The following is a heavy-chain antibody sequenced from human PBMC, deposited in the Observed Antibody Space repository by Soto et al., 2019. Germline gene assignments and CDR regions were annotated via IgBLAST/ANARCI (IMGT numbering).Heavy chain of an antibody. CDR1: GGSISSGGYS. D-gene: IGHD6-6*01. Sequence: SETLSLTCTVSGGSISSGGYSWNWIRQHPGKGLEWIGYIYYSGSTYYNPSLKSRLTISIDTSENLFSLKLSSVTAADTAVYFCAREEAVRLERRFDSWGQGTLVTVSS. CDR3: AREEAVRLERRFDS. V-gene: IGHV4-31*03. CDR2: IYYSGST. J-gene: IGHJ5*01.